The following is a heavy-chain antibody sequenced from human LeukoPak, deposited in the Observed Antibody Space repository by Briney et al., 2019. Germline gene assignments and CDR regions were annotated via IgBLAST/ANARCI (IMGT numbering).Heavy chain of an antibody. V-gene: IGHV3-23*01. CDR1: GFSFSSYA. Sequence: GGSLRLSCVASGFSFSSYAMSWVRQAPGKGLEWVSGVTGNAANTYYAGSVKGRFAISRDNSKNTVYLQMNSLRVEDTAIYYCTKRYVNSNYWQSLGEWGQGTLVTVSS. CDR2: VTGNAANT. D-gene: IGHD2/OR15-2a*01. J-gene: IGHJ1*01. CDR3: TKRYVNSNYWQSLGE.